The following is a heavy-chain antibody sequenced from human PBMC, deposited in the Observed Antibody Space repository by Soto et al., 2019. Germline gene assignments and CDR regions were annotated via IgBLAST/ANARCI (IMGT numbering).Heavy chain of an antibody. CDR1: GFTFSNYA. D-gene: IGHD6-19*01. CDR2: ISASGRDT. V-gene: IGHV3-23*01. CDR3: AKGKSSGWYYFDY. Sequence: GGSLRLCCAASGFTFSNYAMSWVRQAPGKGLQWVSGISASGRDTYYADSVKDRFTISRDNSKNMVYLQVNSLRADDTAISYCAKGKSSGWYYFDYWGQGTPVTVSS. J-gene: IGHJ4*02.